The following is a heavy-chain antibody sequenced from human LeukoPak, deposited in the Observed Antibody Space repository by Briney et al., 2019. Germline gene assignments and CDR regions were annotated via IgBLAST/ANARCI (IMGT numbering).Heavy chain of an antibody. J-gene: IGHJ4*02. V-gene: IGHV4-34*01. CDR3: ATDGFEYCGGDCPPHY. CDR2: INHSGST. D-gene: IGHD2-21*02. Sequence: SETLSLTCAVYGGSFSGYYWSWIRQPLGKGLEWIGEINHSGSTNYNPSLKSRVTISVDTSKNQFSLKLSSVTAADTAVYYCATDGFEYCGGDCPPHYWGQGTLVTVSS. CDR1: GGSFSGYY.